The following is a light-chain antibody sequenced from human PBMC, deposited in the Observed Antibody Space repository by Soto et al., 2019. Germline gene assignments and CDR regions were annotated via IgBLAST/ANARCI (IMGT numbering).Light chain of an antibody. CDR1: QIVSSW. J-gene: IGKJ5*01. V-gene: IGKV1-5*03. Sequence: DIQMTQSPSTLSSSGGERVTISCRASQIVSSWLAWYQQKPGKAPKLLIYKASTLKSGVPSRFSGSGSGTEFTLTINSLQAEDCAVYYCQQYYNWPRTFGQGTRLEIK. CDR2: KAS. CDR3: QQYYNWPRT.